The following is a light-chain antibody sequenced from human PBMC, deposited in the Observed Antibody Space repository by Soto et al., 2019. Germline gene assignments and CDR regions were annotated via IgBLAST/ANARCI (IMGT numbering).Light chain of an antibody. Sequence: QSVLTQPPSVSGAPGQRVTISCTGSSSNIGADYDVHWYQHLPGTAPKLLIYANINRPSGVPDRFSGSNSGTSASLAITGLQAEDEADYFCQSYDSRLTAYVFGTGTKLTVL. CDR2: ANI. CDR3: QSYDSRLTAYV. V-gene: IGLV1-40*01. J-gene: IGLJ1*01. CDR1: SSNIGADYD.